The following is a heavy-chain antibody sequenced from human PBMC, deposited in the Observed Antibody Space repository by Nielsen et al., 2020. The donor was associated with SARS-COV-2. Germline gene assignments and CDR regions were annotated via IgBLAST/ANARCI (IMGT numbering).Heavy chain of an antibody. J-gene: IGHJ6*02. Sequence: VRQAPGKGLEWVSSISSSSSYIYYADSVKGRFTISRDNAKNSLYLQMNSLRAEDTAVYYCAKDDQDGYYYDSSGYYNYGMDVWGQGTTVTVSS. CDR2: ISSSSSYI. CDR3: AKDDQDGYYYDSSGYYNYGMDV. D-gene: IGHD3-22*01. V-gene: IGHV3-21*01.